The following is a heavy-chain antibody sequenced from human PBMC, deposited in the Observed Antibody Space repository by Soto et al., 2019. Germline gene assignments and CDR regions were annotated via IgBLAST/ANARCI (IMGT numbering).Heavy chain of an antibody. J-gene: IGHJ4*02. CDR3: ARGVGSSPPRY. D-gene: IGHD3-9*01. Sequence: SETMSLTCTLSGGSISVYSWGWIRQPPGQALEWIGYIYDCGSHYYSPSLRRRATISPATSKDQISWKLTSATASATAVYYCARGVGSSPPRYWGRGTLVTVSS. V-gene: IGHV4-59*01. CDR1: GGSISVYS. CDR2: IYDCGSH.